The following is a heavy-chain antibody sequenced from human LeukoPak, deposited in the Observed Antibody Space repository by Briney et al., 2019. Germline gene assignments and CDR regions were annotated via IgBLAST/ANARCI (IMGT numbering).Heavy chain of an antibody. CDR1: GFTFSSYW. CDR3: ARGNIAAAGIHY. Sequence: PGGSLRLSCAASGFTFSSYWMHWVRQAPGKGLVWVSRISGDGSSTTYVDSVMGRFTIPRDNAKNTLYLQLNSVRAEDTAVYYCARGNIAAAGIHYWGQGTLVIVSS. V-gene: IGHV3-74*01. D-gene: IGHD6-13*01. CDR2: ISGDGSST. J-gene: IGHJ4*02.